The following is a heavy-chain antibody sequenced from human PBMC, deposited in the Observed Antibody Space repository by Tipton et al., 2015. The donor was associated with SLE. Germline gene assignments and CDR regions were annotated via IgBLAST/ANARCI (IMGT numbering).Heavy chain of an antibody. CDR1: GFTFSSQA. CDR2: VSGGGGST. CDR3: AREFPGFGGWPGDAFDI. D-gene: IGHD6-19*01. J-gene: IGHJ3*02. V-gene: IGHV3-23*01. Sequence: GSLRLSCAASGFTFSSQAMSWVRQAPGKGLEWVSAVSGGGGSTFYADSVKGRFTISRDNAKNSLFLQMNSLGAEDTGIYYCAREFPGFGGWPGDAFDIWGQGTLVTVSS.